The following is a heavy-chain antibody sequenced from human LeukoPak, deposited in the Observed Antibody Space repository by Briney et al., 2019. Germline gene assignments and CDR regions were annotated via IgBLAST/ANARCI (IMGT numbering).Heavy chain of an antibody. CDR3: ARDLITMVRELPGYYGMDV. CDR2: ISSSSSYI. Sequence: GGSLRLSCAASGFTFSSYSMNWVRQAPGKGLEWVSSISSSSSYIYYADSVKGRFTISRDNAKNSLYLQMNSLRAEDTALYYCARDLITMVRELPGYYGMDVWGQGTTITVSS. D-gene: IGHD3-10*01. J-gene: IGHJ6*02. V-gene: IGHV3-21*01. CDR1: GFTFSSYS.